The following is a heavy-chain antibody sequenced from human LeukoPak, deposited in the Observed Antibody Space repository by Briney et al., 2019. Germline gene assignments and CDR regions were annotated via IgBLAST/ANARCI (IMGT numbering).Heavy chain of an antibody. CDR2: INHSGGT. CDR1: GGSFSGYS. Sequence: TSETLSLTCAVYGGSFSGYSWNWIRQPPVKGLEWIGEINHSGGTNYNPSLKSRVTISVDTSKKQFSLKLSSVTAADTAVYYCASTRGSYSGNEDFDYWGQGALVTVSS. J-gene: IGHJ4*02. V-gene: IGHV4-34*01. CDR3: ASTRGSYSGNEDFDY. D-gene: IGHD5-12*01.